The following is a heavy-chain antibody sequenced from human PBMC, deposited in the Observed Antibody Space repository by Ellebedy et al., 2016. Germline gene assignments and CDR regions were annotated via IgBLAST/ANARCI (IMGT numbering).Heavy chain of an antibody. V-gene: IGHV1-8*01. CDR3: AKDHYGSVGYDILTGTFDY. Sequence: ASVKVSCKASGYTFTSYDINWVRQATGQGLEWMGWMNPNSGNTGYAQKFQGRVTMTRNTSISTAYMELSSLRSEDTAVYYCAKDHYGSVGYDILTGTFDYWGQGTLVTVSS. CDR1: GYTFTSYD. J-gene: IGHJ4*02. CDR2: MNPNSGNT. D-gene: IGHD3-9*01.